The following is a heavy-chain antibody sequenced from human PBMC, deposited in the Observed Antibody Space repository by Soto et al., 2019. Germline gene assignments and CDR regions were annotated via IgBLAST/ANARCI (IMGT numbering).Heavy chain of an antibody. Sequence: SVKVSCRASGGTFSSYAISWVRQAPGQGLEWMGGIIPIIGTANYAQKFQGRVTITADESTSPAYMELSSLRSEDTAVYYCARDGPRDILTGYYMWADPNLYYYYGMDVWGQGTTVTVSS. CDR3: ARDGPRDILTGYYMWADPNLYYYYGMDV. CDR1: GGTFSSYA. V-gene: IGHV1-69*13. D-gene: IGHD3-9*01. CDR2: IIPIIGTA. J-gene: IGHJ6*02.